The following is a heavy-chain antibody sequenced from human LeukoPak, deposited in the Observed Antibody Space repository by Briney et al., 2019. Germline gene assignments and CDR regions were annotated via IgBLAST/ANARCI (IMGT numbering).Heavy chain of an antibody. J-gene: IGHJ3*02. Sequence: SQTLSLTCTVSGASISSGSYYWSWIRQHPAKGLEWIGYINCSGSTNYNPSLKSRVTISVDASKNQFSLKLSSVTAADTAVYFCARDPLSTSDFDIWGQGTMVTVSS. D-gene: IGHD1-1*01. V-gene: IGHV4-61*01. CDR2: INCSGST. CDR3: ARDPLSTSDFDI. CDR1: GASISSGSYY.